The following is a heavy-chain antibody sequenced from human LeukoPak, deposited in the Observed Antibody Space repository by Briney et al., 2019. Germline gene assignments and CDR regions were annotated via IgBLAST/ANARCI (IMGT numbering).Heavy chain of an antibody. CDR3: ARGGGLDV. J-gene: IGHJ6*02. CDR2: IKHDGSEK. CDR1: GFIFTNYF. Sequence: GGSLRLSCAASGFIFTNYFMSWVRQAPGKGLEWVASIKHDGSEKYYVDSVRGRFTISRDNTMNSLYLQMSNLRAEDTAVYFCARGGGLDVWGQGATVTVSS. D-gene: IGHD3-16*01. V-gene: IGHV3-7*03.